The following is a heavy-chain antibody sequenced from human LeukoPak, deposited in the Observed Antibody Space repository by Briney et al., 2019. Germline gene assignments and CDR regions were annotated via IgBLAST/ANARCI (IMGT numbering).Heavy chain of an antibody. CDR1: GFTFSDYY. V-gene: IGHV3-11*06. CDR3: ARDRGPRTGFMVREAYDY. D-gene: IGHD3-10*01. CDR2: ISSSSSYT. Sequence: GGSLRLSCAASGFTFSDYYMSWIRQAPGKGLEWVSYISSSSSYTNYADSVKGRFTISRDNAKNSLYLQMNSLRAEDTAVYYCARDRGPRTGFMVREAYDYWGQGTLVTVFS. J-gene: IGHJ4*02.